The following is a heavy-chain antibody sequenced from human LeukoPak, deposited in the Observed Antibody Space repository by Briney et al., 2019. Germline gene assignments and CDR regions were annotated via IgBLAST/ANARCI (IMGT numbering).Heavy chain of an antibody. V-gene: IGHV3-21*01. CDR3: ATGGATTSQFDY. CDR1: GFTFSSYS. J-gene: IGHJ4*02. Sequence: GGSLRLSCAASGFTFSSYSMKWVRQAPGKGLEWVSSISSSSSYIYYADSVKGRFTISRDNAKNSLYLQMNSLRAEDTAVYYCATGGATTSQFDYWGQGTLVTVSS. CDR2: ISSSSSYI. D-gene: IGHD1-26*01.